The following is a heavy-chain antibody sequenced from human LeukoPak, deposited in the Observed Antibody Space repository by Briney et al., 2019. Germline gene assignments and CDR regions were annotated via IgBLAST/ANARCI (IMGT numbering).Heavy chain of an antibody. CDR1: GFTFRSYA. J-gene: IGHJ4*02. CDR3: ARHSLQTAHSDY. CDR2: VSASSDI. D-gene: IGHD2-21*01. Sequence: GGSLRLSCAASGFTFRSYAVNWVRQAPGKGLQWVSTVSASSDIHYSDSVKGRFTISRDNARNSLYLQMNSLRDQHTAVCYCARHSLQTAHSDYWGQGTLVTVSS. V-gene: IGHV3-48*02.